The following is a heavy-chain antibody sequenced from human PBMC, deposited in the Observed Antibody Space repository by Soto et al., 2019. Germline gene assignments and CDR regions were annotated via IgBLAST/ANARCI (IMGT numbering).Heavy chain of an antibody. Sequence: PGGSLRLSCAASGFTFSDYYMTWVRQAPGMGLEWVSYISTRGSFTDYADSVKGRFTISRDNAKNSVYLQMNSLRAEDTAVYYCARAGDCSSTTCYETDQFDYWGQGTLVTVSS. CDR1: GFTFSDYY. V-gene: IGHV3-11*06. CDR2: ISTRGSFT. CDR3: ARAGDCSSTTCYETDQFDY. J-gene: IGHJ4*02. D-gene: IGHD2-2*01.